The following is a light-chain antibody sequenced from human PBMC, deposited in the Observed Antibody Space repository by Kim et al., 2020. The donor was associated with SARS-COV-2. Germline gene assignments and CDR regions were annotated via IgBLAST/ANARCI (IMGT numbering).Light chain of an antibody. CDR3: HSRDKSGNHLHV. V-gene: IGLV3-19*01. Sequence: SSELPQDPAVSAALGQTLRITCQGDSLRTYYASWYQQKPGQAPLLVIYGNNYRPSGISDRFSGSHSDSTSTLTITGAQAEDEADYYCHSRDKSGNHLHVFGGGTKVTVL. CDR1: SLRTYY. CDR2: GNN. J-gene: IGLJ1*01.